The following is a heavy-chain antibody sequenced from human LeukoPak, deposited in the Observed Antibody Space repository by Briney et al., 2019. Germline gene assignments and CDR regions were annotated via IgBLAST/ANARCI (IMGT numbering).Heavy chain of an antibody. J-gene: IGHJ5*02. Sequence: QPGGSLRLSCVASGFTFSNYAIHWVRRPPGKGLEWVAVMSTDGSLQCYANSVKGRFTISRDNYKSTLFLQMNSLSAADTAVYYCGRQVAPGQWLVNLWGQGTLVTVSS. CDR1: GFTFSNYA. V-gene: IGHV3-30*01. CDR2: MSTDGSLQ. CDR3: GRQVAPGQWLVNL. D-gene: IGHD6-19*01.